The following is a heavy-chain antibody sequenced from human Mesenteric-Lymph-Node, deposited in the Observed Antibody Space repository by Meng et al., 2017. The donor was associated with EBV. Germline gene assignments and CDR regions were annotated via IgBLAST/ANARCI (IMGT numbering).Heavy chain of an antibody. D-gene: IGHD6-19*01. CDR2: ISHDGTDE. Sequence: VHLVEAGGGLGQPGGHLRLSCAASGLSFTNYAMHWVRQAPGKGLEWVAFISHDGTDEKYPDSVKGRFTISRDNSKNTQYLQMNSLTPEDTAVYYCASFRARLAPFDYWGQGILVTVSS. CDR3: ASFRARLAPFDY. V-gene: IGHV3-30-3*01. J-gene: IGHJ4*02. CDR1: GLSFTNYA.